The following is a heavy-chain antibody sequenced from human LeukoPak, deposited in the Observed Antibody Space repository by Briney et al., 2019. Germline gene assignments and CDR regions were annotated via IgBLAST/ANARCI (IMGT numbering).Heavy chain of an antibody. Sequence: GGSLRLSCAASGFTFSSYAMSWVRQAPGKGLEWVSAISGSGSSTYYADSVKGRFTISRDNSKNTLYLQMNSLRAEDTAVYYCAKSYDYYDSTNFDYWGQGTLVTVSS. D-gene: IGHD3-22*01. CDR2: ISGSGSST. CDR3: AKSYDYYDSTNFDY. CDR1: GFTFSSYA. J-gene: IGHJ4*02. V-gene: IGHV3-23*01.